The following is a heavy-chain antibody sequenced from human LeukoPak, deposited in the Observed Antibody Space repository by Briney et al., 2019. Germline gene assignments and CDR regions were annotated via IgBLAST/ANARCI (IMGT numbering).Heavy chain of an antibody. CDR3: AASPLTYGSGSYDYYFDY. J-gene: IGHJ4*02. V-gene: IGHV1-69*06. Sequence: SVTVSCKASGGTFSNYAISWVRQAPGQGGEWMGGIIPIFGTAKYAQKFQGRLTITADKSTSTAYMELSSLRSEDTAVYCCAASPLTYGSGSYDYYFDYWGQGTLVTVSS. D-gene: IGHD3-10*01. CDR2: IIPIFGTA. CDR1: GGTFSNYA.